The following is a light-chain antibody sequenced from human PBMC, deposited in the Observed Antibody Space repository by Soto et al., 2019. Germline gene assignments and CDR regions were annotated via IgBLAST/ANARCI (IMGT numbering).Light chain of an antibody. Sequence: EIVLPQSPGTLSLSPGETATLSCRASQSVRSNDLAWYQQKPGQAPRLLLYDASSRATGIPDRFSGSGSDTDFTLTISRLEPEDFAVYYCQQYAGSPRTFGQGTKVDIK. J-gene: IGKJ2*01. CDR3: QQYAGSPRT. V-gene: IGKV3-20*01. CDR2: DAS. CDR1: QSVRSND.